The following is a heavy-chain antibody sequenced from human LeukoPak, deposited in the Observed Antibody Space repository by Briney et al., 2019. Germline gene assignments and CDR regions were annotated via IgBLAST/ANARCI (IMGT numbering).Heavy chain of an antibody. CDR1: GGTFSSYA. D-gene: IGHD2-2*01. V-gene: IGHV1-69*10. Sequence: GASVKVACKASGGTFSSYAISWVRQAPGQGLEWRGGIIPIFGIANYAQKFQGRVTITADKSTSTAYMELSSLRSEDTAVYYCAREADIVVVPAAIRRGYYFDYWGQGTLVTVSS. CDR3: AREADIVVVPAAIRRGYYFDY. J-gene: IGHJ4*02. CDR2: IIPIFGIA.